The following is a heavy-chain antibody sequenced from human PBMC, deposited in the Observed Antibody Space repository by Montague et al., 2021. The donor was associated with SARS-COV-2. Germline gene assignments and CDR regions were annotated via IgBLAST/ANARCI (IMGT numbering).Heavy chain of an antibody. CDR1: GGSITSSSHF. CDR3: TRHPMLVAWPGAVDS. D-gene: IGHD3-22*01. J-gene: IGHJ4*02. CDR2: IYHSGST. V-gene: IGHV4-39*01. Sequence: SETLSLTCTVSGGSITSSSHFWGWIRQPPGKGLEWIGSIYHSGSTYYSPSLRSRVTISVDTSKNQFSMTLKSVTGADTAVYYCTRHPMLVAWPGAVDSWGQGTLVTVSS.